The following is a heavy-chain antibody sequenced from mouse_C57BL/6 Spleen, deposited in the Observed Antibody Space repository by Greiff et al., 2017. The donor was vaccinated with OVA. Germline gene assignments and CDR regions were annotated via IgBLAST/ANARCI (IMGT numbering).Heavy chain of an antibody. Sequence: EVQLVESGGGLVKPGGSLKLSCAASGFTFSSYTMSWVRQTTGKRLEWVATISGGGGNTYYPDRVKGRFTISRDNAKNTLYLQMSSLRSEDTALYYCARQAVTGSMDYWGQGTSVTVSS. V-gene: IGHV5-9*01. J-gene: IGHJ4*01. D-gene: IGHD2-1*01. CDR2: ISGGGGNT. CDR1: GFTFSSYT. CDR3: ARQAVTGSMDY.